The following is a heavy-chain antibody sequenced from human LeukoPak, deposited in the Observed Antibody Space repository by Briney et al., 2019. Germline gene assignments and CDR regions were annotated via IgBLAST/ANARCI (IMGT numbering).Heavy chain of an antibody. Sequence: PSETLSLTCTVSGGSISGFYWSWIRQPLGKGLEWIGYIHYSGSTNYNPSLKSRVIISLDTSKNQFSLRLSSVTAADTAVYYCARHARKRLTSNWDFWGQGTLVTVSS. D-gene: IGHD2-21*02. CDR1: GGSISGFY. J-gene: IGHJ4*02. V-gene: IGHV4-59*08. CDR2: IHYSGST. CDR3: ARHARKRLTSNWDF.